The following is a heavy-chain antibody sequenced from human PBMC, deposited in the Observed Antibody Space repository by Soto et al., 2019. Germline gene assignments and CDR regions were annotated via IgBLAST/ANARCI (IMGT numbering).Heavy chain of an antibody. Sequence: VXSVHVSCKSTGFTFPSSALQWVRQARGQRLEWIGWIVVGSGNTNYAQKFQERVTITRDMSTSTAYMELSSLRPEDTAVYYCAAADSGSYAPLNAFDIWGQGTMVTASS. V-gene: IGHV1-58*01. CDR3: AAADSGSYAPLNAFDI. CDR2: IVVGSGNT. D-gene: IGHD1-26*01. CDR1: GFTFPSSA. J-gene: IGHJ3*02.